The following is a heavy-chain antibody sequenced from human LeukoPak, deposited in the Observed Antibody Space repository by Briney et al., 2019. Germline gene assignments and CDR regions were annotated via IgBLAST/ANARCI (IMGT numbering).Heavy chain of an antibody. CDR2: ISYDGSNK. Sequence: PGGSLRLSCAASGFTFSSSAMHWVRQAPGKGLEWVAVISYDGSNKYYADSVKGRFTISRDNSKNTLYLQMNSLRAEDTAEYYCARTVAGTGYFDYWGQGTLVTVSS. CDR1: GFTFSSSA. V-gene: IGHV3-30-3*01. D-gene: IGHD6-19*01. J-gene: IGHJ4*02. CDR3: ARTVAGTGYFDY.